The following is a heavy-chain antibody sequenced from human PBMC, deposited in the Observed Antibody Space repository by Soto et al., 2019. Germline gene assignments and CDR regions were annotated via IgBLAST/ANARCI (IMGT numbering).Heavy chain of an antibody. D-gene: IGHD3-3*01. J-gene: IGHJ5*02. CDR2: INAGNGNT. V-gene: IGHV1-3*01. CDR1: GYTFTSYA. CDR3: ARVTSTIFAFWFDP. Sequence: GASVKVSCKASGYTFTSYAMHWVRQAPGQRLEWMGWINAGNGNTKYSQKFQGRVTITRDTSASTAYMELSSLRSEDTAVYYCARVTSTIFAFWFDPWGQGTLVTVSS.